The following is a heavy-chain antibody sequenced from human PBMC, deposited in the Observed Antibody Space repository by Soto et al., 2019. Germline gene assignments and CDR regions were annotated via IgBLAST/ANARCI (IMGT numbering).Heavy chain of an antibody. D-gene: IGHD3-22*01. V-gene: IGHV1-69*13. Sequence: GASVKVSCKASGGTFSSYAISWVRQAPGQGLEWMGGIIPIFGTANYAQKFQGRVTITADESTSTAYMGLSSLRSEDTAVYYCASLYDSSGYYLGYFQHWGQGTLVTVSS. CDR1: GGTFSSYA. CDR2: IIPIFGTA. J-gene: IGHJ1*01. CDR3: ASLYDSSGYYLGYFQH.